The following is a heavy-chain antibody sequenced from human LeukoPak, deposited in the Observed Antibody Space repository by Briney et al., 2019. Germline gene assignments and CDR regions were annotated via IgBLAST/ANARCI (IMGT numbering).Heavy chain of an antibody. CDR2: IYSGGST. D-gene: IGHD1-26*01. Sequence: GGSLRLSCAASGFTISSNYMSWVRKAPGKGLEWVSVIYSGGSTYYADSVKGRFTISRDNSKNTLYLQMNSLRAEDTAVYYCARDSRVGATRVFDYWGQGTLVTVSS. J-gene: IGHJ4*02. CDR1: GFTISSNY. CDR3: ARDSRVGATRVFDY. V-gene: IGHV3-53*01.